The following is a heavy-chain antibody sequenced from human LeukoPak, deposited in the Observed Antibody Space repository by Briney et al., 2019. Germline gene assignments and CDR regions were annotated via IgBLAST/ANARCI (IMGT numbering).Heavy chain of an antibody. D-gene: IGHD3-3*01. Sequence: PSETLSLTCTVSGGSISSGGYYWSWIRQHPGKGLEWIGYIYYSGSTYYNPSLKSRVTMSADTSKNQFSLKLSSVTAADTAVYYCARAHSVFGVVIQGYYYMDVWGTGTTVTVSS. V-gene: IGHV4-31*03. CDR2: IYYSGST. J-gene: IGHJ6*03. CDR3: ARAHSVFGVVIQGYYYMDV. CDR1: GGSISSGGYY.